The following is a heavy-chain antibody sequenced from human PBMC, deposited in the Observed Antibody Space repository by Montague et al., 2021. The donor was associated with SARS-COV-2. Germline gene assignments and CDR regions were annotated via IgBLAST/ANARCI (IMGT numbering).Heavy chain of an antibody. J-gene: IGHJ6*02. Sequence: CAISGDSVSSDSAAWNWVRQSPSRGLEWLGRTYYRSNWYNDYAVXXKSRITIKSDTSENQISLQLNSVTPEDTAVYYCARDLRWRYGYGMDVWGQGTTVTVSS. D-gene: IGHD3-16*01. V-gene: IGHV6-1*01. CDR2: TYYRSNWYN. CDR1: GDSVSSDSAA. CDR3: ARDLRWRYGYGMDV.